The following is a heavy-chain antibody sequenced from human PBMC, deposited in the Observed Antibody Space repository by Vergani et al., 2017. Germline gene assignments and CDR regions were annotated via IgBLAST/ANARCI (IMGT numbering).Heavy chain of an antibody. Sequence: QVQLVESGGGVVQPGRSLRLSCTSSGFTFSTYAMHWVRQAPGKGLEWVAINYYDGSKKYYADSVKGRFNISRDNSRNTLDLLMSSLRAEDTAIYYCVREGSYCGATTCRSASSVFYNHMDVWGEGTTVTVSS. CDR2: NYYDGSKK. CDR3: VREGSYCGATTCRSASSVFYNHMDV. J-gene: IGHJ6*03. V-gene: IGHV3-33*01. CDR1: GFTFSTYA. D-gene: IGHD2-21*01.